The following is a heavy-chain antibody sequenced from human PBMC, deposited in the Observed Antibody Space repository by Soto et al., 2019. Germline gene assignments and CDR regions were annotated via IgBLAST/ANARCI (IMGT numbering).Heavy chain of an antibody. CDR2: ISYDGSNK. CDR1: GFTFSSYA. D-gene: IGHD1-26*01. J-gene: IGHJ4*02. Sequence: GGSLRLSCAASGFTFSSYAMHWVRQAPGKGLEWVAVISYDGSNKYYADSVKGRFTISRDNSKNTLYLQMNSLRAEDTAVYYCARDLKWELPPWWGQGTLVTVSS. CDR3: ARDLKWELPPW. V-gene: IGHV3-30-3*01.